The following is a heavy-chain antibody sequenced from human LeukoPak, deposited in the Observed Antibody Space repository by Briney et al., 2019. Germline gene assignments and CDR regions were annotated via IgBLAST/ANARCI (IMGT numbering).Heavy chain of an antibody. J-gene: IGHJ4*02. V-gene: IGHV3-74*01. D-gene: IGHD6-19*01. CDR3: ARALAVAGTGGYY. CDR2: INSDGSST. CDR1: GFTFSSYW. Sequence: GGSLRLSCAASGFTFSSYWMHWVRQDPGKGLVWVSRINSDGSSTSYADSVKGRFTISRDNAENTLYLQMNSLRAEDTAVYYCARALAVAGTGGYYWGQGALVTVSS.